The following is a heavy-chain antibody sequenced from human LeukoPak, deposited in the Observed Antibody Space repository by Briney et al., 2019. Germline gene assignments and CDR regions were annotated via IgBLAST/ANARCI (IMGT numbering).Heavy chain of an antibody. Sequence: PGGSLRLSCALSWFTASTHHMAWVRQPPGKRLEWVSVRQPGNVSYYADPVTGRFTTSTDSSKNTLFLQMRDLRAEDTALYYCARERDYDTYFDYWGQGTLVIVSS. CDR1: WFTASTHH. J-gene: IGHJ4*02. V-gene: IGHV3-53*03. CDR3: ARERDYDTYFDY. CDR2: RQPGNVS. D-gene: IGHD3-22*01.